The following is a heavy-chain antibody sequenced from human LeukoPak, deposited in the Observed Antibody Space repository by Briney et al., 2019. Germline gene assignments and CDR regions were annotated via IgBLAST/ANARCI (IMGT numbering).Heavy chain of an antibody. CDR2: ISAYNGNT. CDR1: GGTFNNNV. V-gene: IGHV1-18*01. J-gene: IGHJ5*02. Sequence: ASVRVSCKPSGGTFNNNVVAWMRQAPGQGLEWMGWISAYNGNTNYAQKLQGRVTMTTDTSTSTAYMELRSLRSDDTAVYYCARTRSSKWFDPWGQGTLVTVSS. D-gene: IGHD2-2*01. CDR3: ARTRSSKWFDP.